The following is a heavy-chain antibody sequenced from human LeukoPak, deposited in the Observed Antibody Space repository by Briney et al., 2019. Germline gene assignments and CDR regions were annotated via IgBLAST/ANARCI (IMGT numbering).Heavy chain of an antibody. CDR2: ISWDGGST. Sequence: QPGGSLRLSCAASGFTLDDYAMHWVRQAPGKGLEWVSLISWDGGSTYYADSVKGRFTISRDNSKNSLYLQMNSLRAEDTALYYCAKDMAAYYYASGNIDYWGQGTLVTVSS. V-gene: IGHV3-43D*03. CDR1: GFTLDDYA. D-gene: IGHD3-10*01. J-gene: IGHJ4*02. CDR3: AKDMAAYYYASGNIDY.